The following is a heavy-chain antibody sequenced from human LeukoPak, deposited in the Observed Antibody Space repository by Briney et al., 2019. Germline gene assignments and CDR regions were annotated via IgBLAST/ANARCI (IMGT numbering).Heavy chain of an antibody. V-gene: IGHV1-46*01. CDR3: ATSPQLGITTYLDN. J-gene: IGHJ4*02. D-gene: IGHD7-27*01. CDR2: INPSGGGT. CDR1: GYTFINYY. Sequence: ASVKVSRKASGYTFINYYMHWVRQAPGQGLEWMGIINPSGGGTTYAPKFQGRVTMTRDTSTSTVYMELSSLGSEDTAVYSCATSPQLGITTYLDNWGQGTLVTVSS.